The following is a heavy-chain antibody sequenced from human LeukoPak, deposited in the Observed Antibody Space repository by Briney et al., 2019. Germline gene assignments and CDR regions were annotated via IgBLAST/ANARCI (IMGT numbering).Heavy chain of an antibody. Sequence: ASVKVSCKASGYTFTSYGISWVRQAPGQGLEWMGWISAYNGNTNYAQKLQGRVTMTTDTSTSTAYMELRSLRSYDTGVYYFARDPPLEGIAAAGTFGRRFDYWGQGTLVTGSS. D-gene: IGHD6-13*01. CDR3: ARDPPLEGIAAAGTFGRRFDY. V-gene: IGHV1-18*01. J-gene: IGHJ4*02. CDR1: GYTFTSYG. CDR2: ISAYNGNT.